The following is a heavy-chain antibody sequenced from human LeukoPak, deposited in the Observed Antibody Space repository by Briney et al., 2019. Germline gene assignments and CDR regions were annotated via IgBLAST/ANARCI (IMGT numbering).Heavy chain of an antibody. CDR2: IYTSGST. Sequence: SQTLSLTCTVSGGSISSGSYYWSWIRQPAGKGLEWTGRIYTSGSTNYNPSLKSRVTISVDTSKNQFSLKLSSVTAADTAVYYCARAELWLQGGYDYWGQGTLVTVSS. CDR1: GGSISSGSYY. V-gene: IGHV4-61*02. D-gene: IGHD5-18*01. J-gene: IGHJ4*02. CDR3: ARAELWLQGGYDY.